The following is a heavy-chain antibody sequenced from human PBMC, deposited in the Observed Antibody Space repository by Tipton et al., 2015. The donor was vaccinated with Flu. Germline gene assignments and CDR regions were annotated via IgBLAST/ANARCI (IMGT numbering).Heavy chain of an antibody. CDR2: FYDSGST. Sequence: TLSLTCTVSGGSITSYYWSWIRQPPGKGLEWIGYFYDSGSTNYNPSLKSRVTISVDTSKNQFFLRLTSVAAADTAVYYCARDGGVGSGWSYSGGNYYYGMDVWGQGP. CDR3: ARDGGVGSGWSYSGGNYYYGMDV. J-gene: IGHJ6*02. D-gene: IGHD6-19*01. V-gene: IGHV4-59*12. CDR1: GGSITSYY.